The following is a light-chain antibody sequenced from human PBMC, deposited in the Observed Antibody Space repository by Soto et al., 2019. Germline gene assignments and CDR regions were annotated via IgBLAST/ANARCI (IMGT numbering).Light chain of an antibody. V-gene: IGKV1-39*01. J-gene: IGKJ3*01. CDR1: QSIGSY. Sequence: DIQMTQSPSSLSASVGDRVTITCRASQSIGSYLNWFQQKPGKAPKLLIYAATSLQSGVPSRFSGSGYGTDFTLTISSLQPQDFAAYYCQESYSVPFFSFGPGTKVNIK. CDR2: AAT. CDR3: QESYSVPFFS.